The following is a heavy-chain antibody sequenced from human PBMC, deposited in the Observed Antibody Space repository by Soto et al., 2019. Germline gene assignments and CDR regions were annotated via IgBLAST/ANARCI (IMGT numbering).Heavy chain of an antibody. CDR2: IYYSGST. V-gene: IGHV4-31*03. J-gene: IGHJ5*02. D-gene: IGHD3-10*01. CDR3: AGGTTRITMVRGVIFGFDP. Sequence: NPSETLSLTCTVSGGSISSGGYYWSWIRQHPGKGLEWIGYIYYSGSTDYNPSLKCRVTISVDTSKNQFSLKLSPVTAADTAVYYCAGGTTRITMVRGVIFGFDPWGQGTLVTVSS. CDR1: GGSISSGGYY.